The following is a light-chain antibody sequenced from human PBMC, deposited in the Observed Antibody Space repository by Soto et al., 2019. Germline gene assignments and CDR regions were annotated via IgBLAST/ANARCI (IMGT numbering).Light chain of an antibody. CDR2: GAS. V-gene: IGKV3-20*01. Sequence: EIVLTQSPGTLSLSPGERATLSCRASQSVTSNYLAWYQQKPGQAPRLLIFGASIRDTGIPDRFSGRGSGTVFTLTISRLEPEDFAVYYCQQYGSSPVTFGPGTKVEIK. J-gene: IGKJ1*01. CDR3: QQYGSSPVT. CDR1: QSVTSNY.